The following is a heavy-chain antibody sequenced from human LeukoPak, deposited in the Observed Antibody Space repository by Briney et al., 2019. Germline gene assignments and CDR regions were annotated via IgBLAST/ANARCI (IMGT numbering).Heavy chain of an antibody. Sequence: GGSLRLSCAASRFTFSDYYMSWIRQAPGKGLEWVSYISSSGSTIYYADSVKGRFTISRDNAKNSLYLQMNSLRAEDTAVYYCARDFRSGYYDYWGQGTLVTVSS. CDR2: ISSSGSTI. D-gene: IGHD3-22*01. CDR1: RFTFSDYY. J-gene: IGHJ4*02. CDR3: ARDFRSGYYDY. V-gene: IGHV3-11*01.